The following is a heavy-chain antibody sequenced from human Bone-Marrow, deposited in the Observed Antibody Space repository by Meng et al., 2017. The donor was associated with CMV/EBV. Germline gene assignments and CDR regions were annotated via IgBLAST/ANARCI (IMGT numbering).Heavy chain of an antibody. V-gene: IGHV3-66*03. D-gene: IGHD2-2*01. CDR2: IYGSGTT. CDR1: GSTVNNHY. Sequence: GESLKISCAASGSTVNNHYMTWVRQAPGKGLEWVSVIYGSGTTYYADSVKGRFTISRDNSKNTLYLQMNSLRAEDTAVYYCARDIVVVPAARYYKKNGMDVWGQGTTVTVSS. CDR3: ARDIVVVPAARYYKKNGMDV. J-gene: IGHJ6*02.